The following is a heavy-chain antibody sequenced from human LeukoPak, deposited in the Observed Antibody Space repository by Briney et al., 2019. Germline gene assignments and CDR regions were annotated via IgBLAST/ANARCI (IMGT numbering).Heavy chain of an antibody. CDR1: GGSISSSSYY. CDR3: ARARAVAGTIDY. CDR2: IYYSGST. D-gene: IGHD6-19*01. V-gene: IGHV4-39*07. J-gene: IGHJ4*02. Sequence: PSETLSLTCTVSGGSISSSSYYWGWIRQPPGKGLEWIGSIYYSGSTYYNPSPKSRVTISVDTSKNQFSLKLSSVTAADTAVYYCARARAVAGTIDYWGQGTLVTVSS.